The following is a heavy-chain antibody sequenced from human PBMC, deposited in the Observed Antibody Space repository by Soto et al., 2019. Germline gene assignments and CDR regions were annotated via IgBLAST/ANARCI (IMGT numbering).Heavy chain of an antibody. CDR2: IYYSGIT. CDR1: SGSINSHY. J-gene: IGHJ4*02. Sequence: PSETLSLTCTVSSGSINSHYWSWIRQPPGKGLEWIGYIYYSGITNYNPSPKSRVTMSVDTSKNHFSLKLSSVTAADTAVYYCASNPYYDNTGYPTYWGQGALVTVSS. V-gene: IGHV4-59*11. D-gene: IGHD3-22*01. CDR3: ASNPYYDNTGYPTY.